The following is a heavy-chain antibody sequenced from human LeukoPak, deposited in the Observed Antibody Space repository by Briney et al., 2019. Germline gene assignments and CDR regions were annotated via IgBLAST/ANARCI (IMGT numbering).Heavy chain of an antibody. CDR2: IYYSGTT. Sequence: SETLSLTCNVSGDSMRNYYWNWIRQTPGKGLEWIGSIYYSGTTYYSPSLESRVTISEDTSNNQVSLNLNSVTAADTAIYFCARGGFYGHPFDFGGQGTLVTVSS. V-gene: IGHV4-59*12. CDR1: GDSMRNYY. D-gene: IGHD3-10*01. J-gene: IGHJ4*02. CDR3: ARGGFYGHPFDF.